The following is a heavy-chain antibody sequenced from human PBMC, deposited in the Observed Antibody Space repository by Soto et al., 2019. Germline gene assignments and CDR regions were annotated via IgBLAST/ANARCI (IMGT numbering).Heavy chain of an antibody. J-gene: IGHJ5*02. Sequence: EALAVTCPFSAVSVSIGSYYESWIRQPPGKGLEWIGYIYYSGSTNYNSSLKSRVTISVDTSKNQLSLKLSSVTAADTAVHYCAGTSSWYLRFDPWGQVTLVTV. D-gene: IGHD6-13*01. CDR1: AVSVSIGSYY. CDR2: IYYSGST. CDR3: AGTSSWYLRFDP. V-gene: IGHV4-61*01.